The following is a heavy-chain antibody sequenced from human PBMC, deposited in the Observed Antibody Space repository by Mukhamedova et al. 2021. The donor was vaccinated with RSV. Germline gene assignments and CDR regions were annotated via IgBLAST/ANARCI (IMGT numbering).Heavy chain of an antibody. V-gene: IGHV3-33*01. D-gene: IGHD1-26*01. J-gene: IGHJ3*02. Sequence: GLEWVAVIWYDGSNKYYADSVKGRFTISRDNSKNTLYLQMNSLRAEDTAVYYCARVHLFPARYSNVSYAFYILGQGTMVTVSS. CDR3: ARVHLFPARYSNVSYAFYI. CDR2: IWYDGSNK.